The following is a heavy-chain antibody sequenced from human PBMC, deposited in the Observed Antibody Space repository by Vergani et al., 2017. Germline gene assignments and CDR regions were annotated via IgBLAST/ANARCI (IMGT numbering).Heavy chain of an antibody. CDR1: GGSFSGYY. Sequence: QVQLQQWGAGLLKPSETLSLTCAVYGGSFSGYYWGWIRQPPGKGLEWIASIYYSGSTYYNPSLKSRVTISVDTSKNQFSLKLSSVTAADTAVYFCARHSTVEWLVKLGWIDPGGQGILVTVSS. CDR3: ARHSTVEWLVKLGWIDP. D-gene: IGHD6-19*01. J-gene: IGHJ5*02. V-gene: IGHV4-34*01. CDR2: IYYSGST.